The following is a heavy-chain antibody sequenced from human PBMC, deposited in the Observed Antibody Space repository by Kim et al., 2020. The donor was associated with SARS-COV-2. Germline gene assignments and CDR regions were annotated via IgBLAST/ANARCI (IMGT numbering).Heavy chain of an antibody. D-gene: IGHD1-26*01. V-gene: IGHV3-11*04. CDR1: GFTFSNYD. CDR3: ARDFAGATFDAFDI. Sequence: GGSLRLSCAASGFTFSNYDMRWIRQAPGKGLEWVADIRYDGSTIYYADSVKGRFTISRDNAKNSLYLQMNSLRAEDTAVYYCARDFAGATFDAFDIWGKGTMVTVPS. CDR2: IRYDGSTI. J-gene: IGHJ3*02.